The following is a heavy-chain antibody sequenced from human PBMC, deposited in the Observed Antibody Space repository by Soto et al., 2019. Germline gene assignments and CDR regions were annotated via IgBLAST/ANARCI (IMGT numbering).Heavy chain of an antibody. CDR2: IYYSGTT. CDR3: ARGHYYYGMDV. V-gene: IGHV4-30-2*01. CDR1: NGSVSSGTYS. Sequence: PSETLSLTCTVSNGSVSSGTYSWSWVRQPPGKGLEWIGYIYYSGTTYYTPSPKSRLTMSMDRANDHFSLNLTSVTAADTAVYFCARGHYYYGMDVWGQGITVTVSS. J-gene: IGHJ6*02.